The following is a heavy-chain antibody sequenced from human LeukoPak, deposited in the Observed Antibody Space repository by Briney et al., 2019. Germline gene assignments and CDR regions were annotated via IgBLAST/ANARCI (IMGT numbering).Heavy chain of an antibody. D-gene: IGHD6-13*01. CDR3: AKSHSSSWYYFDY. Sequence: GGSLRLSCAASGFIFGDYNMNWVRQAPGKGLEWVSYISSGGSTIYYADSVKGRFTISRDNARNTLYLQMNSLRAEDTAVYYCAKSHSSSWYYFDYWGQGTLVTVSS. CDR1: GFIFGDYN. V-gene: IGHV3-48*01. J-gene: IGHJ4*02. CDR2: ISSGGSTI.